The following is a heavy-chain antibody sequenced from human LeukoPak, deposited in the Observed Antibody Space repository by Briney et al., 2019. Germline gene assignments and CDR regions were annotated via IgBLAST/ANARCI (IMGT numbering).Heavy chain of an antibody. D-gene: IGHD3-10*01. CDR1: GFSFSGYW. Sequence: PGGSLRLSCAASGFSFSGYWMHWVRQIPGKGLVWVSHINSDGSITNYADSVKGRFTISRDNAKNTLYLQMNSLRAEDTAVYYCEREGGAIVFGGQGPLVTVSS. V-gene: IGHV3-74*01. CDR3: EREGGAIVF. J-gene: IGHJ4*02. CDR2: INSDGSIT.